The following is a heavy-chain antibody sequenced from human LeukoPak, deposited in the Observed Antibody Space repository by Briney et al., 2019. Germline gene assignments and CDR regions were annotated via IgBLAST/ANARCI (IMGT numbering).Heavy chain of an antibody. CDR2: TCSRITYI. D-gene: IGHD3-10*02. Sequence: GGSLRLSCAASGFTFSSYRVNWVRQAPGKGLEWVSSTCSRITYIYYADSVKGRFTISRDNAKNSLYLQMNSLRAEDTAVYYCAELGITMIGGVWGKGTTVTISS. CDR3: AELGITMIGGV. V-gene: IGHV3-21*01. J-gene: IGHJ6*04. CDR1: GFTFSSYR.